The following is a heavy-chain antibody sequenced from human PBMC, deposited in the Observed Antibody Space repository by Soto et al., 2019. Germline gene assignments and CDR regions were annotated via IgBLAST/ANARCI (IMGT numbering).Heavy chain of an antibody. CDR2: INPNSGGT. CDR1: GYTFTGYY. J-gene: IGHJ4*02. D-gene: IGHD6-13*01. Sequence: ASVKVSCKASGYTFTGYYMHWVRQAPGQGLEWMGWINPNSGGTNYAQKFQGWVTMTRDTSISTAYMELSRLRSDDTAVYYCARVPGQQLAVYFDYWGQGTLVTVSS. CDR3: ARVPGQQLAVYFDY. V-gene: IGHV1-2*04.